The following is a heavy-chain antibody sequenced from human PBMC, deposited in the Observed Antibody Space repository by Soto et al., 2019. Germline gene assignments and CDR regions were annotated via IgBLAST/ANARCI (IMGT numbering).Heavy chain of an antibody. CDR3: ARGGGEMTTPHPYIY. CDR1: GGSFSSYA. Sequence: ASVKVSCKASGGSFSSYAISWVRQAPGQGLEWMGGIIPIFGTANYALKFQGRVRITADISTSTVYMEVSRLRFEDTAMYYCARGGGEMTTPHPYIYWGQGTMVTVYS. V-gene: IGHV1-69*06. J-gene: IGHJ4*02. CDR2: IIPIFGTA. D-gene: IGHD4-4*01.